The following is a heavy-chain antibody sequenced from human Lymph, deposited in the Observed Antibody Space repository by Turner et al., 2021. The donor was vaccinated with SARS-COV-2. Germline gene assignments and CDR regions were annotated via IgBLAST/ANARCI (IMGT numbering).Heavy chain of an antibody. V-gene: IGHV3-21*01. CDR3: ARGDYGDYGTVYFDY. Sequence: EVQLVESGGCLVKPGGSLRLSCAASGFTFSSYSMNWVRQAPGKGLEWVSSISSSSSYIYYADSVKGRFTISRDNAKNSLYLQMNSLRAEDTAVYYCARGDYGDYGTVYFDYWGQGTLVTVSS. CDR1: GFTFSSYS. CDR2: ISSSSSYI. J-gene: IGHJ4*02. D-gene: IGHD4-17*01.